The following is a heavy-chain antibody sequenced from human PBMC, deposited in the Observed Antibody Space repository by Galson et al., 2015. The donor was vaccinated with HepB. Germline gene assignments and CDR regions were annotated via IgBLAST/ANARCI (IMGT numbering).Heavy chain of an antibody. CDR3: AKDERFLDTVDY. CDR2: ISYDGSNK. J-gene: IGHJ4*02. CDR1: GFTFSSYG. Sequence: SLRLSCAASGFTFSSYGMHWVRQAPGKGLEWVAVISYDGSNKYYADSVKGRFTISRDNSKNTLYLQMNSLRAEDTAVYYCAKDERFLDTVDYWGQGTLVTVSS. V-gene: IGHV3-30*18. D-gene: IGHD3-3*01.